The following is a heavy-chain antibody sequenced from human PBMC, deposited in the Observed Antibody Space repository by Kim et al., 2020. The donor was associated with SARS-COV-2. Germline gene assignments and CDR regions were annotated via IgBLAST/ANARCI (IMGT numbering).Heavy chain of an antibody. J-gene: IGHJ4*02. Sequence: ASVKVSCKASGYTFTNYGISWVRQAPGQGLEWMGWIIPHNGNTKYGQKFQGRVTMTTDTSTTTAYMELRSLTSDDTAIYYCARYTNGPDYWGQGTLVTVSS. D-gene: IGHD2-8*01. CDR1: GYTFTNYG. CDR2: IIPHNGNT. CDR3: ARYTNGPDY. V-gene: IGHV1-18*04.